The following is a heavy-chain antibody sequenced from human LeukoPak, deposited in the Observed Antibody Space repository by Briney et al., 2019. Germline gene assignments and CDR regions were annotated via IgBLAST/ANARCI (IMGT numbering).Heavy chain of an antibody. Sequence: GSLRLSCAASEFSVGSNYMTWVRQAPGKGLEWVSSISSRSGYIYYADSVKGRFTISRDNAKNSLYLQMNSLRAEDTAVYYCARDFGRYYFDYWGQGTLVTVSS. J-gene: IGHJ4*02. CDR1: EFSVGSNY. D-gene: IGHD3-10*01. CDR2: ISSRSGYI. V-gene: IGHV3-21*01. CDR3: ARDFGRYYFDY.